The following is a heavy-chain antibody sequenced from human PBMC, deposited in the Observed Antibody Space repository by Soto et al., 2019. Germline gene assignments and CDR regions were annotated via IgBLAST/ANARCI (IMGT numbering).Heavy chain of an antibody. D-gene: IGHD5-12*01. CDR2: ISPYNGNT. J-gene: IGHJ3*02. CDR3: ARGHTKWLTDAFDI. CDR1: GYTFISYG. Sequence: HVQLVQSGAEVKKPGASLKVSCKASGYTFISYGVSWVRQAPGQGLEWLGWISPYNGNTNYAQKFQGRITMTTDTNASTVYMDLRCLRTADKAVSYCARGHTKWLTDAFDIWGQGTMVVVSS. V-gene: IGHV1-18*01.